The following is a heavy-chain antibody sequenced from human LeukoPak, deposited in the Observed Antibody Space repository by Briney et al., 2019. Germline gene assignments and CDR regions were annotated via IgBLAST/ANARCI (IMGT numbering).Heavy chain of an antibody. Sequence: PGGSLRLYCAASEFTCSVSYMSSIRQAPGLVLDSLSYISSSGSTVYYADSVKGRFTISRDNAKNSLYLQMSSLRAEDTAVYYCARESYSNYLGYMDVWGKGTTVTVSS. J-gene: IGHJ6*03. CDR2: ISSSGSTV. D-gene: IGHD4-11*01. CDR1: EFTCSVSY. V-gene: IGHV3-11*04. CDR3: ARESYSNYLGYMDV.